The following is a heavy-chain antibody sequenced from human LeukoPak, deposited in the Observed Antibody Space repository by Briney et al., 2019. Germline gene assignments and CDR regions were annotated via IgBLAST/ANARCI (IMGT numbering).Heavy chain of an antibody. D-gene: IGHD3-9*01. Sequence: PGGSLRLSCAASGFTFSSYGMSWVRQAPGKGLVWVSRINSDGSSTRNEDSVKGRFTISRDNAKNTLYLQMNSLRAEDTAVYYCARGHILTGYDYWGQGALVTVSS. V-gene: IGHV3-74*01. CDR1: GFTFSSYG. J-gene: IGHJ4*02. CDR3: ARGHILTGYDY. CDR2: INSDGSST.